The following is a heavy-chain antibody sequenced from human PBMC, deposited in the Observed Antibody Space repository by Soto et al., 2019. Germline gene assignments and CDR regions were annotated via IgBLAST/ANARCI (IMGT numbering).Heavy chain of an antibody. D-gene: IGHD3-22*01. Sequence: SANVSCKTSGGNFRSDAISSGRQAPGQGLEWMGGIIPIFGTANYAQKFEGRVTITADESTSTAYMELSSLRSEDTAVYYCAREWGVYDSSGYYTFDIWGQGTMVTVSS. J-gene: IGHJ3*02. CDR2: IIPIFGTA. V-gene: IGHV1-69*13. CDR3: AREWGVYDSSGYYTFDI. CDR1: GGNFRSDA.